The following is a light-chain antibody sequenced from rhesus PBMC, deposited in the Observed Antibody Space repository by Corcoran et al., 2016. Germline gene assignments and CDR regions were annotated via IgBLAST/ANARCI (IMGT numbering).Light chain of an antibody. CDR1: QGISIN. V-gene: IGKV1-25*01. CDR2: YAS. Sequence: DIQMTQSPSSLSASVGDTVTITCRASQGISINLAWYQQKPGKVPKLLIYYASTLQSGVPSRVSGSGAGTDFTLTISSLQPEEFATYDCQHGYGTPPTFGQGTKVEIK. J-gene: IGKJ1*01. CDR3: QHGYGTPPT.